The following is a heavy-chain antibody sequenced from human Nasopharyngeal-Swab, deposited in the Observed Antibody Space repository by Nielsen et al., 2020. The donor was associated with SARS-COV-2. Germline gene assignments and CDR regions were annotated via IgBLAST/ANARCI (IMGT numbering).Heavy chain of an antibody. CDR3: ARNLRAHYYYDSSGYTGPADY. J-gene: IGHJ4*02. CDR2: INAGNVNT. Sequence: ASVKVSCKASGYTFTSYAMHWVRQAPGQRLEWMGWINAGNVNTKYSQKFQGRVTITRDTSASTAYMELSSLRSEDTAVYYCARNLRAHYYYDSSGYTGPADYWGQGTLVTVSS. D-gene: IGHD3-22*01. CDR1: GYTFTSYA. V-gene: IGHV1-3*01.